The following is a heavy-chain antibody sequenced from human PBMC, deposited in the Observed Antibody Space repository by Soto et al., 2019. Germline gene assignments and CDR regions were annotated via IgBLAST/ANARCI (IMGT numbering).Heavy chain of an antibody. CDR2: MNTNSGNT. J-gene: IGHJ5*02. Sequence: QVQLVQSGAEVKKPGASVKVSCKASGYTFTSYDINWVRQATGQGLEWMGWMNTNSGNTGYAQKFQGRVTMTRNTSMSTAYMELSSLRSEDTAVYYCARERSAAGTGWFDPWGQGTLVTVSS. CDR1: GYTFTSYD. D-gene: IGHD6-13*01. CDR3: ARERSAAGTGWFDP. V-gene: IGHV1-8*01.